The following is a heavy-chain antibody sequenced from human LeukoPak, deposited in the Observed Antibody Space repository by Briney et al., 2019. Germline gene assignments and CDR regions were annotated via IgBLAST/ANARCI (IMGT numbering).Heavy chain of an antibody. CDR1: GGSISSYY. CDR3: ASLREIGWFGELGYFDY. J-gene: IGHJ4*02. CDR2: IYYSGST. V-gene: IGHV4-59*12. Sequence: SETLSLTCTVSGGSISSYYWSWIRQPPGKGLEWIGYIYYSGSTNYNPSLKSRVTISVDKSKNQFSLKLSSVTAADTAVYYCASLREIGWFGELGYFDYWGQGTLVTVSS. D-gene: IGHD3-10*01.